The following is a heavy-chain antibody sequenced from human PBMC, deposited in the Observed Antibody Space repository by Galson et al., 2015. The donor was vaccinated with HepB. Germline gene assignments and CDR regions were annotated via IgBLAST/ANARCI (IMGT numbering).Heavy chain of an antibody. CDR2: IWYDGTNK. J-gene: IGHJ4*01. V-gene: IGHV3-33*06. CDR1: GFTFSTYG. CDR3: AKVFPEKTDGWYRQALYYFDS. D-gene: IGHD6-19*01. Sequence: SLRLSCAASGFTFSTYGLHWVRQAPGKGLEWVSVIWYDGTNKYYADSVKGRFTISRDNSKNTLFLQMNSLRADDTAIYFCAKVFPEKTDGWYRQALYYFDSWGHGTRVTVSS.